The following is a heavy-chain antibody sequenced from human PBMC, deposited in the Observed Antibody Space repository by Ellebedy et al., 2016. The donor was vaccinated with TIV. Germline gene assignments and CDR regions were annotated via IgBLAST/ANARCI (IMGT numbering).Heavy chain of an antibody. V-gene: IGHV3-48*02. Sequence: GGSLRLSXAASGFTFSSYAINWVRQAPGKGLEWVSYISRTSNTIYYADSVKGRFTISRDNARNSLFLQVNSLRDEDTAMYYCAREPDFSGFDTWGQGTLVTVSS. J-gene: IGHJ4*02. CDR3: AREPDFSGFDT. CDR1: GFTFSSYA. CDR2: ISRTSNTI. D-gene: IGHD2-21*02.